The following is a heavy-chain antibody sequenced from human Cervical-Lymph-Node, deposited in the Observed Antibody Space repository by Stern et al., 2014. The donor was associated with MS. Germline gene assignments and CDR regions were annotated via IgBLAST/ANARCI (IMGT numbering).Heavy chain of an antibody. CDR3: ARGWGNTRH. CDR2: ITVYNGNT. D-gene: IGHD3-16*01. Sequence: QVQLVQSGAEVKKPGASVNVSCKASGYTFSSFAITWVRQAPGQGLEWMGTITVYNGNTNYAQRVQDRVTMTTDTSPNTAYLEGRNRRSDDPAVYYWARGWGNTRHWGQGTLVTVSS. V-gene: IGHV1-18*01. CDR1: GYTFSSFA. J-gene: IGHJ4*02.